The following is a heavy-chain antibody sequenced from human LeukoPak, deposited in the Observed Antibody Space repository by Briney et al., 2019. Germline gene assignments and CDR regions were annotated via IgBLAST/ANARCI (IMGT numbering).Heavy chain of an antibody. Sequence: GGSLSLSCAASGFSFSIFWMTWVRQAPGKGLEWVANIKPDGSAGYYVDSVKGRFTISRDNAKNSLYLQMNTLRDEDTAVYFCVREGRNMGAFDIWGQGTMVTVSS. D-gene: IGHD1/OR15-1a*01. CDR3: VREGRNMGAFDI. CDR1: GFSFSIFW. V-gene: IGHV3-7*01. CDR2: IKPDGSAG. J-gene: IGHJ3*02.